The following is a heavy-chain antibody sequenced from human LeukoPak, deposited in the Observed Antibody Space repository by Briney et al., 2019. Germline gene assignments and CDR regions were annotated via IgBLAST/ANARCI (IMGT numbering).Heavy chain of an antibody. CDR3: ATSYGGIHAEYFQH. Sequence: GASVKVSCKASGYTFTSYDIDWVRRATGQGLEWMGWMNPDSGNTGYAQKFQGRVTMTRNTSISTAYMEPSSLRSEDTAVYYCATSYGGIHAEYFQHWGQGTLVTVSS. CDR1: GYTFTSYD. J-gene: IGHJ1*01. D-gene: IGHD4-23*01. CDR2: MNPDSGNT. V-gene: IGHV1-8*01.